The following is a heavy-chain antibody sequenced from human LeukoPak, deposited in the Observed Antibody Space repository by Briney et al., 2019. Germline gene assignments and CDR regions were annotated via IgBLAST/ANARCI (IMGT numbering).Heavy chain of an antibody. CDR1: GGSISSYY. J-gene: IGHJ6*02. CDR3: ARDHQQRAAGTSMWDYYYGMDV. V-gene: IGHV4-59*12. Sequence: PSETLSLTCTVSGGSISSYYWSWIRQPPGKGLEWIGYIYYSGSTYYNPSLKSRVTISVDTSKNQFSLKLSSVTAADTAVYYCARDHQQRAAGTSMWDYYYGMDVWGQGTTVTVSS. CDR2: IYYSGST. D-gene: IGHD6-13*01.